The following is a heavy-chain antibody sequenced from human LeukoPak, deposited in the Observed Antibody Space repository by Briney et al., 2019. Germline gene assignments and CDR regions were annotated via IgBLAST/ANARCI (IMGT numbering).Heavy chain of an antibody. Sequence: PSGTLSLTCTVSGGSISSYYWSWIRQPPGKGLEWIGYISYSGSTNYNPSLKSRVTISVDTSKNQFSLKLSSVTAADTAVYCCARGSSGYSYGWGQGTLVTVSS. D-gene: IGHD5-18*01. CDR2: ISYSGST. V-gene: IGHV4-59*01. CDR3: ARGSSGYSYG. J-gene: IGHJ4*02. CDR1: GGSISSYY.